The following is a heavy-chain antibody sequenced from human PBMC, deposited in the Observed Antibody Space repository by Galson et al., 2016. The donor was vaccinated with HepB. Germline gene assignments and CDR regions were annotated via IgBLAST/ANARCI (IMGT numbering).Heavy chain of an antibody. D-gene: IGHD6-13*01. CDR2: ISWEGGST. V-gene: IGHV3-43D*04. CDR3: AKDKAAAGSHYYGMDV. J-gene: IGHJ6*02. Sequence: SLRLSCAASGFTFEDFGMHWVRQAPGKGLEWVALISWEGGSTHYTDSVKGRFTVSRDNSQKSLFLQMNSLTTEDSALYYCAKDKAAAGSHYYGMDVWGQGTTVTVSS. CDR1: GFTFEDFG.